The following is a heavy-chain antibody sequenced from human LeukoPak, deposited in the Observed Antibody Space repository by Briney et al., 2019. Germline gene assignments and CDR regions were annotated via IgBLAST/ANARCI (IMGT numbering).Heavy chain of an antibody. CDR2: ISSSSSYI. CDR3: ARVTEAPYYFDY. J-gene: IGHJ4*02. V-gene: IGHV3-21*01. CDR1: GFTFSSYS. Sequence: PGVSLRLSCAASGFTFSSYSMNGVRQAPGKGLEVVSSISSSSSYIYYSDSVKGRFTISRDNAKNSLYLQMNSLRAADTAVYYCARVTEAPYYFDYWGQGTLVTVSS. D-gene: IGHD2-21*02.